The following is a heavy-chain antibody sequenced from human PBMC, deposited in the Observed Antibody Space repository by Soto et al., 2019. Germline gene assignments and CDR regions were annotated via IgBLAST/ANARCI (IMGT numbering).Heavy chain of an antibody. V-gene: IGHV3-11*01. J-gene: IGHJ4*02. CDR3: ARPQYYGSGSSYFDY. Sequence: GGSLRLSCAASGFTFSYYYMSWIRQAPGKGLEWVSYISSSGSTIYYADSVKGRFTISRDNAKNSLYLQMNSLRAEDTAVYYCARPQYYGSGSSYFDYWGQGTLVTVSS. D-gene: IGHD3-10*01. CDR2: ISSSGSTI. CDR1: GFTFSYYY.